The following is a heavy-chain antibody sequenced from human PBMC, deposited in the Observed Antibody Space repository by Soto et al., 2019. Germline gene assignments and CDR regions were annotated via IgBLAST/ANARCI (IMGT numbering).Heavy chain of an antibody. D-gene: IGHD6-19*01. Sequence: EVQLVESGGGLVQPGGSLRLSCAASGFTFSSYSMNWVRQAPGKGLEWVSYISSSSSTIYYADSVKGRFTISRDNAKNSLYLQMNSLRAEDTAVYYCEREPGYSSGWFDYWGQGTLVTVSS. CDR2: ISSSSSTI. V-gene: IGHV3-48*01. J-gene: IGHJ5*01. CDR1: GFTFSSYS. CDR3: EREPGYSSGWFDY.